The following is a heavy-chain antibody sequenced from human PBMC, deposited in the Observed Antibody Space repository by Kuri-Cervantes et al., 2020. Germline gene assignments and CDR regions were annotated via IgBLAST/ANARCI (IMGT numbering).Heavy chain of an antibody. V-gene: IGHV3-30*02. D-gene: IGHD3-10*01. CDR1: GFTFSSYG. Sequence: GESLKISCAASGFTFSSYGMHWVRQAPGKGLEWVAVIWYDGSNKYYADSVKGRFTISRDNSKNTLYLQMNSLRAEDTAVYYCTYGSGSYYKTPFDYWGQGTLVTVSS. CDR2: IWYDGSNK. J-gene: IGHJ4*02. CDR3: TYGSGSYYKTPFDY.